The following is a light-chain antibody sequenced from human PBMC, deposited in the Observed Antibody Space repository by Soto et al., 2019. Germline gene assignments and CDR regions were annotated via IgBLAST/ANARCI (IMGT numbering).Light chain of an antibody. Sequence: EIEMTQSPATLSVSKGERATLSCRASQSVSSSYLAWYQQKPGQAPRLLIYGASTRATVIPARFSGSGSGTEFTLTISSLQSEDFAVYYCQQYKDWPLTFGQGTNVDIK. V-gene: IGKV3-15*01. J-gene: IGKJ1*01. CDR2: GAS. CDR3: QQYKDWPLT. CDR1: QSVSSSY.